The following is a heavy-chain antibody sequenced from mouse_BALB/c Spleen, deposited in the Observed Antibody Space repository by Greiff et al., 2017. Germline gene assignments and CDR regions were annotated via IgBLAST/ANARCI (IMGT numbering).Heavy chain of an antibody. CDR1: GFTFTTYA. Sequence: EVQRVESGGGLVQPKGSLKLSCAASGFTFTTYAMHWVCQAPGKGLEWVARIRSKSNNYATYYADSVKDRFTISRDDSQSMLYLQMNNLKTADTAMYCLVREGGNDVYDGGYYAMDYWGQGTSVTVSS. J-gene: IGHJ4*01. D-gene: IGHD2-2*01. V-gene: IGHV10-3*03. CDR2: IRSKSNNYAT. CDR3: VREGGNDVYDGGYYAMDY.